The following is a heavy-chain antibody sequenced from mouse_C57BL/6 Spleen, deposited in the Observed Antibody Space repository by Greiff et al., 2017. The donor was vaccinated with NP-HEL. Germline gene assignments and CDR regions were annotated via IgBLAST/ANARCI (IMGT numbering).Heavy chain of an antibody. Sequence: QVQLKQPGAELVKPGASVKVSCKASGYTFTSYWMHWVKQRPGQGLEWIGRIHPSDSDTNYNQKFKGKATLTVDKSSSTAYMQLSSLTSEDSAVYYCAIEVTLLRRFDYWGQGTTLTVSS. CDR2: IHPSDSDT. J-gene: IGHJ2*01. CDR1: GYTFTSYW. D-gene: IGHD1-1*01. CDR3: AIEVTLLRRFDY. V-gene: IGHV1-74*01.